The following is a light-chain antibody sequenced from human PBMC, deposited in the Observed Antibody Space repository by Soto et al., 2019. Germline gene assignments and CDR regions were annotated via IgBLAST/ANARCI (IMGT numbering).Light chain of an antibody. CDR1: GSSIGTNT. J-gene: IGLJ2*01. CDR3: AAWDGSLNNVL. Sequence: QSVLTQPPSASGTPGQRVTISCSGSGSSIGTNTVNWYRQLPGTAPKLLIYGNNQWPSGVPDRFSGSKSGTSASLGISGLQSEDEADYYCAAWDGSLNNVLFGGGTKLTVL. CDR2: GNN. V-gene: IGLV1-44*01.